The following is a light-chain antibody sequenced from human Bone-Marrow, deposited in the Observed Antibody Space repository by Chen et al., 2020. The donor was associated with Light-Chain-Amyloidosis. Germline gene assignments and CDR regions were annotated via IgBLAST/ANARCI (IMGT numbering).Light chain of an antibody. V-gene: IGLV2-14*03. CDR1: SSDVGGYNY. CDR3: ISYTSSSTLV. Sequence: QSALTQPASVSGSPGQSITISCTGTSSDVGGYNYVSWYQQHPGQAPKLKIFDVRNRPSGVSYRFSVYYCDTTASLTISGLPAEDEAYYYCISYTSSSTLVFGGGTKLTVL. CDR2: DVR. J-gene: IGLJ2*01.